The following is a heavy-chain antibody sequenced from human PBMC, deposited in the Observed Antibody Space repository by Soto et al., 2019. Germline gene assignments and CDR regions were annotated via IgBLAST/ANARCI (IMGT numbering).Heavy chain of an antibody. J-gene: IGHJ6*03. D-gene: IGHD3-10*01. V-gene: IGHV1-18*01. Sequence: GASVKVSCKASGYTFTSYGISWVRQAPGQGLEWMGWISAYNGNTNYAQKLQGRVTMTTDTSTSTAYMELRSLRSDDTAVYYCAHTPGMVRGVTGHYYYQYTDVWGKGVTVTVSS. CDR3: AHTPGMVRGVTGHYYYQYTDV. CDR2: ISAYNGNT. CDR1: GYTFTSYG.